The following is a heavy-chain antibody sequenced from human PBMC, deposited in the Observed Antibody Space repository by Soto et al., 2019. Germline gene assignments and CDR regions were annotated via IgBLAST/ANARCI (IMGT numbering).Heavy chain of an antibody. J-gene: IGHJ4*02. D-gene: IGHD4-17*01. CDR2: ISSSSSTI. V-gene: IGHV3-48*01. Sequence: GGSLRLSCAASGFTFSSYSMNWVRQAPGKGLEWVSYISSSSSTIYYADSVKGRFTISRDNAKNSLYLQMNSLRAEDTAVYYCARDISPHYYGDYGIDYWGQGTLVTVSS. CDR3: ARDISPHYYGDYGIDY. CDR1: GFTFSSYS.